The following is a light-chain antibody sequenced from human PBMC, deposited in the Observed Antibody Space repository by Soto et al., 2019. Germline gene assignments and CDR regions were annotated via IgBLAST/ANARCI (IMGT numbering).Light chain of an antibody. Sequence: QSALTQPAYVSGSPGQSITISCTGTSSNVGSYKLVSWYQQHPGKAPKLMIFEVNKRPSGVSNRFSGSKSGNTASLTISGLKVEDEADYYCCSSGGSPTYVFGTGTKVTV. V-gene: IGLV2-23*02. CDR1: SSNVGSYKL. CDR2: EVN. CDR3: CSSGGSPTYV. J-gene: IGLJ1*01.